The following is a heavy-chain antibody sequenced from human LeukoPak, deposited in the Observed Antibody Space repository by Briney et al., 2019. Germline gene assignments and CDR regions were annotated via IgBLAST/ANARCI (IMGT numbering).Heavy chain of an antibody. J-gene: IGHJ4*02. CDR1: GFTFSSYS. CDR2: ISSSSSYI. V-gene: IGHV3-21*01. D-gene: IGHD3-16*02. CDR3: ARTETYYDYVWGSYRSNYFDY. Sequence: GGSLRLSCAASGFTFSSYSMNWVRQAPGKGLEWVSSISSSSSYIYYADSVKGRFTISRDNAKNSLYLQMNSLRAEDTAVYYCARTETYYDYVWGSYRSNYFDYWGQGTLVTVSS.